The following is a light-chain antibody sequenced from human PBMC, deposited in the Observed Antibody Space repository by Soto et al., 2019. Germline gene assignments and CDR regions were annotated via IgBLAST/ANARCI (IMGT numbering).Light chain of an antibody. CDR2: DAS. V-gene: IGKV3D-15*01. CDR3: QQYKNWPPIT. J-gene: IGKJ5*01. CDR1: QSVRSSF. Sequence: ELVMKTSLATLSVSPGAREPLSGRARQSVRSSFLAWYQQKPGQAPRLLIYDASNRATGIPARFSGSGSGTDFTLTISSLEPEDLAVYYCQQYKNWPPITFGQGTRLEIK.